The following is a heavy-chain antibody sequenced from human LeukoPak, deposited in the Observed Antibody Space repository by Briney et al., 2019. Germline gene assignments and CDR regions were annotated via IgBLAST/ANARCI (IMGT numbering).Heavy chain of an antibody. CDR3: ARRSTRETYYDFWSGYS. V-gene: IGHV3-23*01. J-gene: IGHJ4*02. CDR2: ISSSGGTT. CDR1: GFTFSSYA. D-gene: IGHD3-3*01. Sequence: PGGSLRLSCAASGFTFSSYAMSWVRQAPGKGLEWVSTISSSGGTTHYADSVKGRFTISRDNSKNTLYLQMNSLRAEDTAIYYCARRSTRETYYDFWSGYSGGQGTLVTVSS.